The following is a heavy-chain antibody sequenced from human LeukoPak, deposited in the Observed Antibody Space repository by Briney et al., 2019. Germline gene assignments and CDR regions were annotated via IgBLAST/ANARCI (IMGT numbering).Heavy chain of an antibody. CDR3: ARVRMGATVSNYYYYYMDV. D-gene: IGHD1-26*01. CDR1: GFSFSSYT. CDR2: IISHGGNT. J-gene: IGHJ6*03. V-gene: IGHV3-64*01. Sequence: GGSLRLSCAASGFSFSSYTMHWVRQAPGKGLEYVSAIISHGGNTHYTNSVKGRFTISRDNSQNTLYLRMGSLRPDDMAVYHCARVRMGATVSNYYYYYMDVWGKGTTVTVSS.